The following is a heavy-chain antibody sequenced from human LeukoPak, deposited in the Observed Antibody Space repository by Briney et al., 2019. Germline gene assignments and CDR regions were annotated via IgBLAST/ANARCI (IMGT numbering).Heavy chain of an antibody. J-gene: IGHJ4*02. D-gene: IGHD5-24*01. CDR1: GFTFSDYS. V-gene: IGHV3-48*01. Sequence: GGSLRLSYAASGFTFSDYSMNWVRKAPRKGLEWISYIGIDSGNTNYADSVKGRFTISGDKAKNSLYLQMNSLRVEDTAVYYCARDYKYAFDNWGQGTLVTVSS. CDR2: IGIDSGNT. CDR3: ARDYKYAFDN.